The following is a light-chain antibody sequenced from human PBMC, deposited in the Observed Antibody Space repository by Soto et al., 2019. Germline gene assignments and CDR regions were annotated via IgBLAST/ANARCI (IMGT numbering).Light chain of an antibody. Sequence: DIQMSQSPSSVSASVGDRVTITCRASQDIRTWLAWYQQKPGNAPKLLIYVVSSLQSGVPSKFSGSGSGTYFTLTISNLQPEDFATYYCLHTDSFPWTCGQGTKVDI. V-gene: IGKV1-12*01. CDR2: VVS. J-gene: IGKJ1*01. CDR1: QDIRTW. CDR3: LHTDSFPWT.